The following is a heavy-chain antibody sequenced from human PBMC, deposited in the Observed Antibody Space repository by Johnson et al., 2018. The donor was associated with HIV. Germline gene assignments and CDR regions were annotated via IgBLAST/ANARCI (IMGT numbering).Heavy chain of an antibody. V-gene: IGHV3-74*02. D-gene: IGHD2-15*01. J-gene: IGHJ3*02. CDR1: GFTFSNYD. CDR3: ARGDGSSLDAFDI. CDR2: INSDGSST. Sequence: EVQLVESGGGLEQPGGSLRLSCAASGFTFSNYDMHWVRKTTGKGLEWVSRINSDGSSTSYADSVKGRFTISRDNAKNTLYLQMNSLRAEDTAVYYCARGDGSSLDAFDIWGQGTMLTVSS.